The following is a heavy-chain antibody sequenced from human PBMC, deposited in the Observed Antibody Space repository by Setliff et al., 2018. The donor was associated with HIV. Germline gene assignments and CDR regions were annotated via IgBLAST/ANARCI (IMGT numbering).Heavy chain of an antibody. CDR3: ARTEYFDFWSGPRGFDP. CDR1: GYTFTKFE. V-gene: IGHV1-2*02. J-gene: IGHJ5*02. D-gene: IGHD3-3*01. CDR2: INPNSDDT. Sequence: ASVKVSCKASGYTFTKFEITWVRQAPGQGLEWMGWINPNSDDTIYAQTFQGRVTMTRDTSTSTAYMELSRLRSDDTAVYYCARTEYFDFWSGPRGFDPWGQGTLVTVSS.